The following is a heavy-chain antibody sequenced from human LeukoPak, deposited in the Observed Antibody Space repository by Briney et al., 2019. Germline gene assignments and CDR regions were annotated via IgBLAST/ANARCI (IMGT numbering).Heavy chain of an antibody. J-gene: IGHJ4*02. V-gene: IGHV4-59*01. CDR1: GDSISSYY. CDR3: ARYGSGNYYHREFDS. CDR2: IYYSGTT. D-gene: IGHD3-10*01. Sequence: PSETLSLTCTVSGDSISSYYWSWIRRPPGKGLEWIGYIYYSGTTSYNPSLRSRLTISVDTSKNQFSLRLTSVTAADAAVYYSARYGSGNYYHREFDSWGQGTLVTVSS.